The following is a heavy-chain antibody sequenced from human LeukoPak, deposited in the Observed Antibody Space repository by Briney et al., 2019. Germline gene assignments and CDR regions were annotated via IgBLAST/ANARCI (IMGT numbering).Heavy chain of an antibody. CDR2: INHSGST. Sequence: SETLSLTCAVYGGSFSGYYWSWIRQPPGKGLEWIGEINHSGSTNYNPSLKSRVTISVDTSKNQFSLKLSSVTAADTAVYYCARSSIAGGWFDPWGQGTLVTVSS. CDR3: ARSSIAGGWFDP. V-gene: IGHV4-34*01. CDR1: GGSFSGYY. D-gene: IGHD6-13*01. J-gene: IGHJ5*02.